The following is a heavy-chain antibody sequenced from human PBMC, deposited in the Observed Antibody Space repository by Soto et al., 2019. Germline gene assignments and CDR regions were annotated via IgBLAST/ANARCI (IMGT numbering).Heavy chain of an antibody. V-gene: IGHV3-74*01. CDR1: GFTFSSYW. CDR2: IKGDGTNT. CDR3: ARGLSGYYGFDY. J-gene: IGHJ4*02. Sequence: EVQLVESGGGLVQFGGSLRLSCAASGFTFSSYWMHWVRQVPGKGLVWVSRIKGDGTNTGYADSVKGRFTISRDNVKNTLYLLMNSLRAEDTAVYYCARGLSGYYGFDYWGQGTLVTVSS. D-gene: IGHD5-12*01.